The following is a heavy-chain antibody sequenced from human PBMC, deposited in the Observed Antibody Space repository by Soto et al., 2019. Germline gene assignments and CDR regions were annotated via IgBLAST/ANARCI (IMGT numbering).Heavy chain of an antibody. CDR2: IGVRDSAT. Sequence: EVQLLESGGNWVQPGGSLRLSCGVSGFISDDRVMTWVRQAPGNGLQWVSTIGVRDSATHYADSVKGRFTISRDNSKNTVHLQMNSLGVDDTALYLCAREGFSSGKAGGFDIWGQGTMVTVSS. J-gene: IGHJ3*02. V-gene: IGHV3-23*01. CDR1: GFISDDRV. CDR3: AREGFSSGKAGGFDI. D-gene: IGHD6-19*01.